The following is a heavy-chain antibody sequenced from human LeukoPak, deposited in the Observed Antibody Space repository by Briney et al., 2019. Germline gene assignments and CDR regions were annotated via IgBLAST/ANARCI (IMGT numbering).Heavy chain of an antibody. CDR2: ISSSSSYI. J-gene: IGHJ5*01. Sequence: SGGSLRLSCAASGFTFSSYSMNWVRQAPGKGLEWVSSISSSSSYIYYADSVKGRFTISRDNAKNSLYLQMNSLRAEDTAVYYCARAAIAVPGSNCFDPWGQETLVTVSS. CDR1: GFTFSSYS. D-gene: IGHD6-19*01. V-gene: IGHV3-21*01. CDR3: ARAAIAVPGSNCFDP.